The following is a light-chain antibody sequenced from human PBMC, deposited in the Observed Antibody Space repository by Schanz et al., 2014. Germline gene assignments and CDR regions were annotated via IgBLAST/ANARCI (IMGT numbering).Light chain of an antibody. CDR3: QQYGSSPPWT. CDR2: ATS. Sequence: EIVMTQSPATLSVSPGGRATLSCRASQNIGSNLAWYQQRPGQAPRLLIYATSTRATGIPDRFSGSGSGTDFTLTISRLEPEDFAVYYCQQYGSSPPWTFGQGTKVEIK. CDR1: QNIGSN. V-gene: IGKV3-20*01. J-gene: IGKJ1*01.